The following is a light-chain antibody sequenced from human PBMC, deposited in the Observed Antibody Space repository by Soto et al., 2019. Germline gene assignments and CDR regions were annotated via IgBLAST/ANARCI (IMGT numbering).Light chain of an antibody. V-gene: IGLV1-40*01. Sequence: QLVLTQPPSVSGAPGQRVTISCTGSSSNIGAGYDVHWYQQFPGTAPKLLIYANNNRPSGVPDRFSGSRSGSSASLAITGLQAEDEADYYCQSYDRSLSGSVFGAGTKVTVL. CDR2: ANN. CDR3: QSYDRSLSGSV. J-gene: IGLJ1*01. CDR1: SSNIGAGYD.